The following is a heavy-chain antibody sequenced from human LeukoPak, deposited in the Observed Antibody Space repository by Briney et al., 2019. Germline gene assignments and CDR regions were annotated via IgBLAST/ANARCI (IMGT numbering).Heavy chain of an antibody. Sequence: PSETLSLTCTVSGGSISSGGYYWSWIRQHPGKGLEWIGYVAYTGSTNYNPSLRSRVTMSLDMSKNQFSLKLSSVTAADTAIYYCARDQYDSGGSFLGNDYWGQGTLVTVSS. CDR3: ARDQYDSGGSFLGNDY. D-gene: IGHD3-22*01. V-gene: IGHV4-30-4*08. CDR2: VAYTGST. J-gene: IGHJ4*02. CDR1: GGSISSGGYY.